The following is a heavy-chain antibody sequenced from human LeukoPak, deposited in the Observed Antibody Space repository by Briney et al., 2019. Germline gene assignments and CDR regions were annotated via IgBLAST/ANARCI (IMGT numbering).Heavy chain of an antibody. CDR2: ISSSSSYI. D-gene: IGHD3-22*01. V-gene: IGHV3-21*01. CDR3: ARAHYYDSRGYNDAFDI. J-gene: IGHJ3*02. Sequence: PGGSLKLSCATSKFTFSTYTMTWVRQAPGKGLEWISSISSSSSYIYYADSVKGRFTVSRDNAKNSLYLQMNSLTVEDTAVYYCARAHYYDSRGYNDAFDIWGQGTMDTVSS. CDR1: KFTFSTYT.